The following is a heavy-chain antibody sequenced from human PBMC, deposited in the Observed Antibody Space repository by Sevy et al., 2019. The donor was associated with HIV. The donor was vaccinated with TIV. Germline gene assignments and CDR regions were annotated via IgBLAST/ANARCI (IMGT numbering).Heavy chain of an antibody. CDR2: IYYTGST. Sequence: SETLSLTCTVSGGSISSYYWNWIRQSPGKGLEWIGYIYYTGSTNYNPSLKSRVTISVDTSKNHFSLKLTSVTAADTAVYYCARELISGRYYGMDVWGQGTTVTVSS. CDR1: GGSISSYY. D-gene: IGHD6-19*01. V-gene: IGHV4-59*01. J-gene: IGHJ6*02. CDR3: ARELISGRYYGMDV.